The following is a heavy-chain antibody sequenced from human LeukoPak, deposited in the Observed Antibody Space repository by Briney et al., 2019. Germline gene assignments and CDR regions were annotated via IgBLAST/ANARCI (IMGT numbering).Heavy chain of an antibody. CDR2: ISYDGSNK. CDR1: GFTFSSYA. Sequence: GGSLRLSCAASGFTFSSYAMSWVRQAPGKGLEWVAVISYDGSNKYYADSVKGRFTISRDNSKNTLYLQMNSLRAEDTAVYYCAREDIVVVPAAMNCGYFDYWGQGTLVTVSS. V-gene: IGHV3-30-3*01. D-gene: IGHD2-2*01. CDR3: AREDIVVVPAAMNCGYFDY. J-gene: IGHJ4*02.